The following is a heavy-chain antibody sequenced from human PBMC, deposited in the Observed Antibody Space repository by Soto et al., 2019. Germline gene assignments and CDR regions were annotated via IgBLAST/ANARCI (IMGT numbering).Heavy chain of an antibody. J-gene: IGHJ5*02. V-gene: IGHV4-4*02. Sequence: SETLSLTCAVSGGSISSSNWWSWVRQPPGKGLEWIGEIYHSGSTNYNPSLKSRVTISVDKSKNQFSLKLSSATAADTAVYYCARFFYGSGGAWFDPWGQGTLVTVSS. CDR1: GGSISSSNW. D-gene: IGHD3-10*01. CDR2: IYHSGST. CDR3: ARFFYGSGGAWFDP.